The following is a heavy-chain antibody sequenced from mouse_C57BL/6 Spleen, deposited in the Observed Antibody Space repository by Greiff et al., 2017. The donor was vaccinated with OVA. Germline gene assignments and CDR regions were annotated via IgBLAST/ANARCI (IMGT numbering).Heavy chain of an antibody. CDR1: GYTFTSYW. Sequence: QVQLQQSGAELVRPGSSVKLSCKASGYTFTSYWMDWVKQRPGQGLEWIGNIYPSDSENHYNQKFKDKATLTVDKSYITAYMQLSSLTSEDSSVYDGANGGYDGYYLYAMDYWGQGTSVTVSS. D-gene: IGHD2-3*01. CDR2: IYPSDSEN. CDR3: ANGGYDGYYLYAMDY. J-gene: IGHJ4*01. V-gene: IGHV1-61*01.